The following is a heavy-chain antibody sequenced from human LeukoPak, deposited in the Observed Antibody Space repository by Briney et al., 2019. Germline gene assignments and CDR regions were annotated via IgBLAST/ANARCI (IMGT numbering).Heavy chain of an antibody. CDR1: GGSISSYY. CDR3: ARDVDCSSTSCHAADNWFDP. CDR2: IYYSGST. J-gene: IGHJ5*02. V-gene: IGHV4-59*01. D-gene: IGHD2-2*01. Sequence: SETLSLTCTVSGGSISSYYWSWIRQPPGKGLEWIGYIYYSGSTNYNPSLKSRVTISVDTSKNQFSLKLGSVTAADTAVYYCARDVDCSSTSCHAADNWFDPWGQGTLVTVSS.